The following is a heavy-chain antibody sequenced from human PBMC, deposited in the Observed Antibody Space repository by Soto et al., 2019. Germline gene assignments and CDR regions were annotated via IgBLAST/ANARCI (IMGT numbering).Heavy chain of an antibody. CDR1: GFTFSSYA. V-gene: IGHV3-30-3*01. CDR2: ISYDGSNK. D-gene: IGHD5-12*01. J-gene: IGHJ6*02. CDR3: ASAPMGWLQLSYYGMDV. Sequence: GGSLRLSCAASGFTFSSYAMHWVRQAPGKGLEWVAVISYDGSNKYYADSVKGRFTISRDNSKNTLYLQMNSLRAEDTAVYYCASAPMGWLQLSYYGMDVWGQGTTVTVSS.